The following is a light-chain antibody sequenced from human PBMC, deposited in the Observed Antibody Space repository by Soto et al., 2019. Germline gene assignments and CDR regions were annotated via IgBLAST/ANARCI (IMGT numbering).Light chain of an antibody. J-gene: IGLJ1*01. CDR1: SSYVGSDNL. V-gene: IGLV2-23*01. Sequence: QSALTQPASVSGSPGQSITISCTGTSSYVGSDNLLSWYQHPPGKAPKLIIHEGTKRPSGVSNRFSGSKSGNTASLTIFGLQPEDEADYYCCSYATSKTYVFGTGTKLTVL. CDR2: EGT. CDR3: CSYATSKTYV.